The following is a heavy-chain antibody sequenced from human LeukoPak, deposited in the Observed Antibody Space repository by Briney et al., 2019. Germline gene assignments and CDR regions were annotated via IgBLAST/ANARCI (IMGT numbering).Heavy chain of an antibody. Sequence: PSETLSLTCAVYGGSFSGYYWSWIRQPPGKGLEWIGEINHSGSTNYNPSLKSRVTISVDTSKNQFSLKLSSVTAADTAVYYCARDRRDLGAFDIWGQGTMATVSS. J-gene: IGHJ3*02. CDR1: GGSFSGYY. CDR2: INHSGST. CDR3: ARDRRDLGAFDI. D-gene: IGHD3-10*01. V-gene: IGHV4-34*01.